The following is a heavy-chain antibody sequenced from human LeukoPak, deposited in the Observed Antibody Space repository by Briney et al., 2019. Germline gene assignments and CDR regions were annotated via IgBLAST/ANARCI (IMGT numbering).Heavy chain of an antibody. Sequence: GGSLRLSCAASGFTFSSYAMSWVRQSPGKGLEWVSAISGSGDSTYYADSVKGRFTISRDNSKNTLYLQMNSLRAEDTAVYYCARVRDGFGEYYYFYYMDVWGKGTTVTISS. J-gene: IGHJ6*03. V-gene: IGHV3-23*01. CDR3: ARVRDGFGEYYYFYYMDV. CDR1: GFTFSSYA. D-gene: IGHD3-10*01. CDR2: ISGSGDST.